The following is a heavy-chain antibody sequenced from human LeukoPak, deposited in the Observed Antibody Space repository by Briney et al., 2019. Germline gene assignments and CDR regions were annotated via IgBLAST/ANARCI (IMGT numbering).Heavy chain of an antibody. CDR3: AKTLGYSGYFSP. Sequence: GESLKISCKGSGYSFTSYWIGWVRQAPGKGLEWVSAISGGGVNTYYADSVKGRFTISRDNSKNMLYLQMNSLRAEDTAVYYCAKTLGYSGYFSPWGQGTLVTVSS. CDR2: ISGGGVNT. J-gene: IGHJ5*02. CDR1: GYSFTSYW. V-gene: IGHV3-23*01. D-gene: IGHD3-22*01.